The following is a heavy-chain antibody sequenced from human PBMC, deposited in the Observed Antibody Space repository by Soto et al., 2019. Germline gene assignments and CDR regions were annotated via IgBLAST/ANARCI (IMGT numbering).Heavy chain of an antibody. CDR3: AKDSDYRDRIFWYFDL. V-gene: IGHV3-23*01. J-gene: IGHJ2*01. D-gene: IGHD2-15*01. CDR2: ISNSGANT. CDR1: GFTLSSYA. Sequence: EVQLLESGGGLVQPGGSLRLSCAASGFTLSSYAMSWVRQAPGKGLEWVSVISNSGANTYYADSVKGRFTISRDSSKKTLYLQMNSLRAEDTAVYYCAKDSDYRDRIFWYFDLWGRGALFTVSS.